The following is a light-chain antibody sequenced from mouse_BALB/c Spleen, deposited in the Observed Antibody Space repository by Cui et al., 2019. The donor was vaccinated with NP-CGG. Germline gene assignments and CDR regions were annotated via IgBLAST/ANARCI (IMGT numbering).Light chain of an antibody. V-gene: IGLV1*01. CDR2: GTN. Sequence: QAVVTQESALTTSPGETVTLTCRSSTGAVTRINYANWVQEKPDHLFTGLIGGTNNRAPGVPARFSGSLIGDKAAITITGAQTEDEAIYFCALWYSNHWVFGGGTRLTVL. CDR3: ALWYSNHWV. J-gene: IGLJ1*01. CDR1: TGAVTRINY.